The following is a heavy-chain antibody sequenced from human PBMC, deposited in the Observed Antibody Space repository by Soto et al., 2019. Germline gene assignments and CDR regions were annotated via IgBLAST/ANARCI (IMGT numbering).Heavy chain of an antibody. CDR3: ARDDEGGSYCDLGY. D-gene: IGHD3-10*01. CDR2: ILHDGNNK. CDR1: GFTFSNYI. V-gene: IGHV3-30-3*01. Sequence: PGGSLRLSCAASGFTFSNYIMHWVRQAPGKGLEWVAIILHDGNNKYYADSLKGRFTISRDNSKNTLYLQMNSLRTEDTAIYYCARDDEGGSYCDLGYWGQGTLVTVSS. J-gene: IGHJ4*02.